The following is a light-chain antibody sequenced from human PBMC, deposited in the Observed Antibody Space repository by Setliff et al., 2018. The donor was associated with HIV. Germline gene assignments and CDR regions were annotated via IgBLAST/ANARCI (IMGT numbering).Light chain of an antibody. Sequence: LTQVASVSGSLGQSITISCTGTSNDVGGHNLVSWFRVDPGKAPKLIIFNVNLWASGVSHRFSASKSGNTASLTISGLQSEDEADYYCCSYSRSSVPYVFGSGTKVTVL. V-gene: IGLV2-23*02. CDR3: CSYSRSSVPYV. J-gene: IGLJ1*01. CDR2: NVN. CDR1: SNDVGGHNL.